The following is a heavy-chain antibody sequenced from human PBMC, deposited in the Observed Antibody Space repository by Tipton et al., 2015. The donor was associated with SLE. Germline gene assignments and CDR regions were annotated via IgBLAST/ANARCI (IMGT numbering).Heavy chain of an antibody. Sequence: TLSLTCTVSGDSISSTTYHWGWIRQPPGKGLEWIGSISDVGSTYSNPSLKSRVTISVDTSKNQFSLQLRSVTAADTALYYCARATYSVIVDAFDIWGQGTMVTVS. CDR3: ARATYSVIVDAFDI. CDR1: GDSISSTTYH. D-gene: IGHD2-15*01. J-gene: IGHJ3*02. V-gene: IGHV4-39*07. CDR2: ISDVGST.